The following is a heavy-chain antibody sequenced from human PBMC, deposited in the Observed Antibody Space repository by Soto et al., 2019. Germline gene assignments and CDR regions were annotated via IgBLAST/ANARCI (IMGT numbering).Heavy chain of an antibody. CDR2: IYPGDSDT. CDR3: ARRMELGYSACYFDY. J-gene: IGHJ4*02. D-gene: IGHD5-12*01. Sequence: GESLKISCEGSGYRFNSYWIAWVRQMPGKGLEWMGIIYPGDSDTKYSPSFQGQVAISVDRSISAAYLQWNSLKASDTAMYYCARRMELGYSACYFDYWGKATQVTVSS. V-gene: IGHV5-51*01. CDR1: GYRFNSYW.